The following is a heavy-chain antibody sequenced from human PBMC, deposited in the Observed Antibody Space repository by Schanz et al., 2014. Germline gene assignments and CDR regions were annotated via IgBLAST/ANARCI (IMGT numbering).Heavy chain of an antibody. V-gene: IGHV3-66*01. CDR1: GFTVNNNY. J-gene: IGHJ6*02. D-gene: IGHD3-10*01. Sequence: EVQLAESGGSLVKPGGSLRLSCAASGFTVNNNYMSWVRQAPGKGLEWVSTIYRNDNTYYADSVKGRFTISRDNSKNTLYLQMNSLRAEDTAVYYCARDFWQITNKKYYYFGMDVWGQGTTVTVSS. CDR2: IYRNDNT. CDR3: ARDFWQITNKKYYYFGMDV.